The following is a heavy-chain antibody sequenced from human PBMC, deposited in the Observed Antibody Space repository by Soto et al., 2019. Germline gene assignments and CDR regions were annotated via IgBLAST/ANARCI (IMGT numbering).Heavy chain of an antibody. CDR1: GGSISDFY. CDR2: IYYSGST. J-gene: IGHJ4*02. V-gene: IGHV4-59*01. CDR3: ARVGGLAARTFDY. Sequence: SETLSLTCAVSGGSISDFYWSWIRQPPGKGLEWIGYIYYSGSTNYNPSLKSRVTISVDTSKNQFSLNLRSMSPADTAVYYCARVGGLAARTFDYWGPGTLVTVSS. D-gene: IGHD6-6*01.